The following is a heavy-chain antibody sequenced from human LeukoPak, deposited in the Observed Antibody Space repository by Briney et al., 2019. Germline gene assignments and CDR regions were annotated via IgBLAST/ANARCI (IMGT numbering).Heavy chain of an antibody. CDR3: AKGPPYSGMDV. CDR1: GFTFSNYA. CDR2: ISGRGGST. J-gene: IGHJ6*02. V-gene: IGHV3-23*01. Sequence: GGSLRLSCAASGFTFSNYAMSWVRQAPGKGLEWVSAISGRGGSTYYTDSVKGRFTISRDNSRNTLYLQMNSLRAEDTAVYYCAKGPPYSGMDVWGQGTTVTVSS.